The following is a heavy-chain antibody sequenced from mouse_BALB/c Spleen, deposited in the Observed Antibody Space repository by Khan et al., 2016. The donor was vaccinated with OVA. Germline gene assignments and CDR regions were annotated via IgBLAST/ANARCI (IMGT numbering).Heavy chain of an antibody. J-gene: IGHJ3*01. CDR2: INPDSSTI. CDR1: GFDFSRYW. CDR3: ARPERYEGKAWFAY. V-gene: IGHV4-1*02. D-gene: IGHD2-14*01. Sequence: EVKLLESGGGLVQPGGSLKLSCAASGFDFSRYWMSWVRQAPGKGLEWIGEINPDSSTINYTPSLKDKFIISRDNAKNTLYLQMSKVRSEDTALYDGARPERYEGKAWFAYWGQGTLVTGSA.